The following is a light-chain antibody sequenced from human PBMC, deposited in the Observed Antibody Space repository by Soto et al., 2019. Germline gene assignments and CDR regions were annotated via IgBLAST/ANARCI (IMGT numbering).Light chain of an antibody. CDR1: SSDVGGYNY. CDR3: SSYAVTNVFV. J-gene: IGLJ1*01. CDR2: EVS. V-gene: IGLV2-8*01. Sequence: QSVLTQPPSASGSPGQSVTISCTGTSSDVGGYNYVSWYQQHPGKAPKVIIYEVSKRPSGVPDRLSGSKSGSTASLTVSGLQAEDEADYYCSSYAVTNVFVFGTGTKVTV.